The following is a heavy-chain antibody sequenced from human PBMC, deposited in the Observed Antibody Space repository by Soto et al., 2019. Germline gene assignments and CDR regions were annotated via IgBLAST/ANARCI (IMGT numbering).Heavy chain of an antibody. J-gene: IGHJ5*01. CDR3: ARDLSKYSSEPGMFDS. CDR2: TYYRSKWYN. V-gene: IGHV6-1*01. CDR1: GDSVSSNSAA. D-gene: IGHD6-25*01. Sequence: SQTLSLTCAISGDSVSSNSAAWNWIRQSPSRGLEWLGRTYYRSKWYNDYAVSVKSRVTINPDTSKNQFSLQLNSVTPEDTAVYYCARDLSKYSSEPGMFDSCGKGTLVTGSS.